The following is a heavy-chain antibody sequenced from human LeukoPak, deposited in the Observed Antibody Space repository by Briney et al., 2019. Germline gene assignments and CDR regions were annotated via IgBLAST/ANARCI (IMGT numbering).Heavy chain of an antibody. V-gene: IGHV3-43D*03. Sequence: PGGSLRLSCAVSGFTFDDYAMHWVRQPPGKGLEWVSLTSWDGGRTSYADSVKGRFAISRDNSKNSLYLQMNSLRPEDTALYYCVKDKFGGSGSYYFDHWGQRTLVTVSS. CDR2: TSWDGGRT. J-gene: IGHJ4*02. CDR3: VKDKFGGSGSYYFDH. CDR1: GFTFDDYA. D-gene: IGHD3-10*01.